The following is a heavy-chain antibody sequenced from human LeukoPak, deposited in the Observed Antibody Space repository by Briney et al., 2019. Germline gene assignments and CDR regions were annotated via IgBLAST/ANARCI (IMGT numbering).Heavy chain of an antibody. CDR3: ATQGGITLTY. V-gene: IGHV3-23*01. J-gene: IGHJ4*02. D-gene: IGHD3-10*01. CDR2: ISASGGST. Sequence: GGSLRLSCAASGFTFSTYAMSWVRQAPGKGLEWVSTISASGGSTYYADSVKGRFTISRDNSKNTLYLQMNSLRAEDTAIYYCATQGGITLTYWGQGTLVTVSS. CDR1: GFTFSTYA.